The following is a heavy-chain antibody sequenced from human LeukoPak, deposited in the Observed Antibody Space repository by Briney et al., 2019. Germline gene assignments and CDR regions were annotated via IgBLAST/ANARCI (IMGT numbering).Heavy chain of an antibody. V-gene: IGHV3-11*04. CDR3: ASFLWFGTEDEDY. CDR1: GFTFSDYY. CDR2: ISSSGSTI. D-gene: IGHD3-10*01. Sequence: GGSLRLSCAASGFTFSDYYMSWIRQAPGKGLEWVSYISSSGSTIYYADSVKGRFTISRDNAKNSLYLQMNSLRAEDTAVYYCASFLWFGTEDEDYWGQGTLVTVSS. J-gene: IGHJ4*02.